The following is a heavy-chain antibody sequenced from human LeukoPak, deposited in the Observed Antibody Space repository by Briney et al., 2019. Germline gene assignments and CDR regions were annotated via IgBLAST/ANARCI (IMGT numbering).Heavy chain of an antibody. V-gene: IGHV3-23*01. Sequence: GGSLRLSCAASGFTFSSYAMSWVRQAPGKGLEWVSAISGSGGSTYYADSVKGRFTISRDNSKNTLYLQMNSLRAGDTAVYYCAKDLAYCGGDCYSEPHYWGQGTLVTVSS. CDR2: ISGSGGST. J-gene: IGHJ4*02. D-gene: IGHD2-21*02. CDR1: GFTFSSYA. CDR3: AKDLAYCGGDCYSEPHY.